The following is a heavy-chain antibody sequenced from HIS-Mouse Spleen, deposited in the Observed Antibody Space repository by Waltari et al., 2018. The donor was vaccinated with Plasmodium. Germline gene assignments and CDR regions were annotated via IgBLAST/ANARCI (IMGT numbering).Heavy chain of an antibody. CDR3: ARSLGIASSYWYFDL. CDR2: IYHSGST. Sequence: QVQLQESGPGLVKPSETLSLTCTVSGYSISSGYYWGWIRQPPGKGLEWIGSIYHSGSTYYNPSLKSRVTISVDTSKNQFSLKLSSVTAADTAAYYCARSLGIASSYWYFDLWGRGTLVTVSS. V-gene: IGHV4-38-2*02. J-gene: IGHJ2*01. CDR1: GYSISSGYY. D-gene: IGHD2-15*01.